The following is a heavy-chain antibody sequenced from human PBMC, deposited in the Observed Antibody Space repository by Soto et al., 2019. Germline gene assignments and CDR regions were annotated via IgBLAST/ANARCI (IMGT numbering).Heavy chain of an antibody. J-gene: IGHJ6*02. D-gene: IGHD3-22*01. CDR3: ATDPFYYDDTTGYYNMDV. Sequence: ASVKVSCKVSGYSLTELSMHWVRQAPGKGFEWMGGFDPEDGETIYAQKFQGRVTMTEDTSTDTAYMELSSLRPEDTAVYYCATDPFYYDDTTGYYNMDVWGQGTTVTVSS. V-gene: IGHV1-24*01. CDR2: FDPEDGET. CDR1: GYSLTELS.